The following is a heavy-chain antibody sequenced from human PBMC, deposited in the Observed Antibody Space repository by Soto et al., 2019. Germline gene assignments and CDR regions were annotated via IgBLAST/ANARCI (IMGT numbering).Heavy chain of an antibody. CDR3: ARRLSGTGIDY. D-gene: IGHD1-7*01. CDR1: GGSLSVYY. J-gene: IGHJ4*02. Sequence: PSGTLSLTCAVYGGSLSVYYWSWIRQPPGKGLEWIGIIYHTGTSYYNPSLKSRVTISVDTSMNQFSLELSSVTAADTALYYCARRLSGTGIDYWGQGALVTVSS. V-gene: IGHV4-34*01. CDR2: IYHTGTS.